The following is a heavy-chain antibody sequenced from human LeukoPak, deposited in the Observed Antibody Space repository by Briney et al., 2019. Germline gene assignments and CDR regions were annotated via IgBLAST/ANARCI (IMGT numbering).Heavy chain of an antibody. V-gene: IGHV3-23*01. CDR2: ISGSGGST. J-gene: IGHJ4*02. CDR3: ATARVAATPYFDY. D-gene: IGHD2-15*01. Sequence: PRGSLRLSCAASGFTFSSYAMSWVRQAPGKGLEWVSAISGSGGSTYYADSVKGRFTISRDNSKNTLYLQMNSLRAEDTAVYYCATARVAATPYFDYWGQGTLVTVSS. CDR1: GFTFSSYA.